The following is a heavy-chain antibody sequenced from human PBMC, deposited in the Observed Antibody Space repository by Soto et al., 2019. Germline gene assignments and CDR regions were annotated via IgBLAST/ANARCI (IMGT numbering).Heavy chain of an antibody. CDR2: TIPMFGTP. Sequence: QVQLVQSGAEMQQPAASVRVSCKASGGTFSKYAFSWVRQAPGQGLEWLGGTIPMFGTPNYAQKLQSRVAISADESTATFYIEWSGVRSEETVVFFSARPLRYRSFYYGMAVWGQGTTVTVSS. D-gene: IGHD6-6*01. CDR3: ARPLRYRSFYYGMAV. CDR1: GGTFSKYA. J-gene: IGHJ6*02. V-gene: IGHV1-69*01.